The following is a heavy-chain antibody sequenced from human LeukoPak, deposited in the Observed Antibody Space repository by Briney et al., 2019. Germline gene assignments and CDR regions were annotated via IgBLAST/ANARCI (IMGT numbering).Heavy chain of an antibody. Sequence: ASVKVSCEAYAYTFASYGISWVRQAPGQGLEWMGWISPYNGNTNYAQKLQGRVTMTTDTSTNTAYMELRSLRSDDTAVYYCARKITMVREFDPWGQGTLVTVSS. CDR3: ARKITMVREFDP. J-gene: IGHJ5*02. D-gene: IGHD3-10*01. V-gene: IGHV1-18*01. CDR1: AYTFASYG. CDR2: ISPYNGNT.